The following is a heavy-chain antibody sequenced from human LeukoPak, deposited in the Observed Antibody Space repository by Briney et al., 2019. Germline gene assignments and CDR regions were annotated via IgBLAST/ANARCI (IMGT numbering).Heavy chain of an antibody. CDR2: MSSSSSYI. V-gene: IGHV3-21*01. Sequence: GGSLRLSCAASGFTFSNYGMTWVRQAPGKGLEWVSFMSSSSSYIYYADSVKGRFTISRDNAKNSLYLQMNSLRAEDTAMYYCARLSSGWSMDYYYGMDVWGQGTTVTVSS. D-gene: IGHD6-19*01. J-gene: IGHJ6*02. CDR1: GFTFSNYG. CDR3: ARLSSGWSMDYYYGMDV.